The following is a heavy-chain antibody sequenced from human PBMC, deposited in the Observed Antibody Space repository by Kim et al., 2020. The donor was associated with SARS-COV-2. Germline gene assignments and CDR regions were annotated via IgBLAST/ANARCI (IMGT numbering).Heavy chain of an antibody. Sequence: SVKVSCKASGGTFSSYAISWVRQAPGQGLEWMGRIIPILGIANYAQKFQGRVTITADKSTSTAYMELSSLRSEDTAVYYCASYGDSSGYYYGFFDYWGQGTLVTVSS. CDR3: ASYGDSSGYYYGFFDY. D-gene: IGHD3-22*01. CDR1: GGTFSSYA. V-gene: IGHV1-69*04. J-gene: IGHJ4*02. CDR2: IIPILGIA.